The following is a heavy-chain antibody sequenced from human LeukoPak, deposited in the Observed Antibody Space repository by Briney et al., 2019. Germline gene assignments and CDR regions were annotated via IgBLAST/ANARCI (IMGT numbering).Heavy chain of an antibody. CDR1: GGYISSGSYY. Sequence: SETLSLTCTVSGGYISSGSYYWSWIRQPAGKGLEWIGRIYTSGSTNYNPSLKSRVTISVDTSKNQFSLKLSSVTAADTAVYYCAREGTVTNWFDPWGQGTLVTVSS. CDR3: AREGTVTNWFDP. CDR2: IYTSGST. V-gene: IGHV4-61*02. D-gene: IGHD4-11*01. J-gene: IGHJ5*02.